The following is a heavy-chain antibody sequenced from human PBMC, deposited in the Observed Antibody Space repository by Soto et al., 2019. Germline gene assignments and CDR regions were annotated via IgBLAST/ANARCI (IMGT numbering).Heavy chain of an antibody. CDR3: ARIKLVEWFFINVDVYGMDV. CDR1: GFSLSDYS. J-gene: IGHJ6*02. D-gene: IGHD3-3*01. V-gene: IGHV3-48*02. CDR2: ISSDSRTI. Sequence: GGSLRLSFVASGFSLSDYSVNWVRQAPGKGLEWVSFISSDSRTIYYADSVEGRFTVSRDNARNSVSLQMDSLRDEDAAVYYCARIKLVEWFFINVDVYGMDVWGQGTPVTVSS.